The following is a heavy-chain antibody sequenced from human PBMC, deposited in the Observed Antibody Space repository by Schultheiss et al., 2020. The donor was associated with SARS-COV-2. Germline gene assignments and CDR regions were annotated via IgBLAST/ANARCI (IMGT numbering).Heavy chain of an antibody. CDR2: ISGSGGST. CDR1: GFTFDDYG. CDR3: ARVSGSQGY. D-gene: IGHD1-26*01. V-gene: IGHV3-23*01. Sequence: GGSLRLSCAAYGFTFDDYGMSWVRQAPGKGLEWVSAISGSGGSTYYADSVKGRFTISRDNAKNSLYLQMNSLRAEDTAVYYCARVSGSQGYWGQGTLVTVSS. J-gene: IGHJ4*02.